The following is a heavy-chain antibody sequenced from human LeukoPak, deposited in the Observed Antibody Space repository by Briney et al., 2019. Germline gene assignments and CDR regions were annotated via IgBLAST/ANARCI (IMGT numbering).Heavy chain of an antibody. CDR1: GFTFNRYW. Sequence: GGSLRLSCAASGFTFNRYWMNWVRQAPGKGLEWVSSISSSSSYIYYADSVKGRFTISRDNAKNSLYLQMNSLRAEDTAVYYCARAQTRGLDAFDIWGQGTMVTVSS. CDR2: ISSSSSYI. V-gene: IGHV3-21*01. CDR3: ARAQTRGLDAFDI. J-gene: IGHJ3*02.